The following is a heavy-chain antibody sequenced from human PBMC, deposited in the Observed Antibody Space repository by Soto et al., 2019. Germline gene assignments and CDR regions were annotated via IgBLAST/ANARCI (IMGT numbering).Heavy chain of an antibody. CDR3: ARGRGWLHDY. D-gene: IGHD6-19*01. J-gene: IGHJ4*02. Sequence: EVQLVESGGGLVQPGGSLRPSCAASGFNLSDYWMNWVRQAPGKGLEWVAIIKQDGSDRYYVDSVKGRFTISRDNAKNSLYLQMSSLRVEDTALYYCARGRGWLHDYWGQGTLVTVSS. CDR2: IKQDGSDR. CDR1: GFNLSDYW. V-gene: IGHV3-7*01.